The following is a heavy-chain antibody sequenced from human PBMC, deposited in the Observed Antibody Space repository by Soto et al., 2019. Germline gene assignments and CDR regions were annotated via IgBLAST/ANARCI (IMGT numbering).Heavy chain of an antibody. D-gene: IGHD2-15*01. Sequence: PVGSLRLSCTASGFTFGDYAMSWVRQAPGKGLEWVGFIRSKAYGGTTEYAASVKGRFTISRDDSKSIAYLQMNSLKTEDTAVYYCTRDAGYCSGGSCDHDYWGQGTLVTVSS. CDR2: IRSKAYGGTT. V-gene: IGHV3-49*04. CDR3: TRDAGYCSGGSCDHDY. J-gene: IGHJ4*02. CDR1: GFTFGDYA.